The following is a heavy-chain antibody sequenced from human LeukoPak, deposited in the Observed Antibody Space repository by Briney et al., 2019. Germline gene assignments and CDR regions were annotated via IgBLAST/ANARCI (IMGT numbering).Heavy chain of an antibody. D-gene: IGHD3-10*02. Sequence: QPGGSLRLSCAASGLTFSSYEMNWVRQAPGKGLEWVSYISSSGSTIYYADSVKGRFTTSRDNTKNSLYLQMNSLRAEDTAVYYCAELGITIIGGVWGKGTTVTISS. J-gene: IGHJ6*04. CDR3: AELGITIIGGV. CDR1: GLTFSSYE. V-gene: IGHV3-48*03. CDR2: ISSSGSTI.